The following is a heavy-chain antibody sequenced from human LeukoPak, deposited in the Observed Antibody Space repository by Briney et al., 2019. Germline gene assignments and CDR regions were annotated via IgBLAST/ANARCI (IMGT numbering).Heavy chain of an antibody. D-gene: IGHD4-17*01. CDR2: IKRIIDGGTT. J-gene: IGHJ4*02. Sequence: GGSLRLSCAASGFTFSNTWTNWVRQAPGKGLEWVGRIKRIIDGGTTDYAAPVKGRFTVSRDDSINTLYLQMSSLKTEDTAVYYCAAQGGSGDLRYWGQGTLVTVSS. CDR1: GFTFSNTW. CDR3: AAQGGSGDLRY. V-gene: IGHV3-15*01.